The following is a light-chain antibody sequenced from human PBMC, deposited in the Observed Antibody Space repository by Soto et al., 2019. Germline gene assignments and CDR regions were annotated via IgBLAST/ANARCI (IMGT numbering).Light chain of an antibody. CDR3: QQCGSPPPMYT. J-gene: IGKJ2*01. V-gene: IGKV3-20*01. CDR1: QSINSNF. Sequence: EIVLTQSPGTLSLSPGERATLSCRASQSINSNFVAWYQQNPGEAPRLLIYGASSRATGIPDRFSGSGSGIDFTLTISRLEPEDFAVWYCQQCGSPPPMYTFGQGTKLEIE. CDR2: GAS.